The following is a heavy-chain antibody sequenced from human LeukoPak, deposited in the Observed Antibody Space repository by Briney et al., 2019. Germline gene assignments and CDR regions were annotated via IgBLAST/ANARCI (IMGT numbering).Heavy chain of an antibody. CDR1: GDSISSNYW. CDR2: ILQSGST. V-gene: IGHV4-4*02. J-gene: IGHJ4*02. Sequence: PSGTLSLTCAVSGDSISSNYWWSWVRQSPGKGLEWIGEILQSGSTNYNPSLRSRVTISIDKSKNQFSLNLSSVTAAGTAVYYCARQNYGAAPLRYWGQGTLVTVSS. CDR3: ARQNYGAAPLRY. D-gene: IGHD4/OR15-4a*01.